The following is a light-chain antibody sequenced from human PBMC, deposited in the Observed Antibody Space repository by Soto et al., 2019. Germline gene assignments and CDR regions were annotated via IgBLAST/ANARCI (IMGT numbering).Light chain of an antibody. J-gene: IGKJ3*01. CDR2: DAS. CDR1: PSNSRW. Sequence: QITQSPSTPFSFVGRRIHNHCPARPSNSRWLAWYQQKPEKAPTLLNYDASILESGVPSRFSGSGSGTEFTLTISSLHPDDFATYYCQHYNEYSSTFGPGTKVDIK. CDR3: QHYNEYSST. V-gene: IGKV1-5*01.